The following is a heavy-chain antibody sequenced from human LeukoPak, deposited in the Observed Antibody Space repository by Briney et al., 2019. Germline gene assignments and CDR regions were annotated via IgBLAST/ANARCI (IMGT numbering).Heavy chain of an antibody. CDR1: GGSISSSSYY. V-gene: IGHV4-39*07. CDR3: ARKYSSSWAPYWYFDL. D-gene: IGHD6-13*01. Sequence: SETLSLTCTVSGGSISSSSYYWGWIRQPPGKGLEWIGSIYYSGSTNYNPSLKSRVTISVDTSKNQFSLKLSSVTAADTAVYYCARKYSSSWAPYWYFDLWGRGTLVTVSS. J-gene: IGHJ2*01. CDR2: IYYSGST.